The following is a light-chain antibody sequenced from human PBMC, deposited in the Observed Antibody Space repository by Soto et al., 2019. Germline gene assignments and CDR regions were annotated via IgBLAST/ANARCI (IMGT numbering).Light chain of an antibody. CDR3: QQSSSFPLT. CDR2: ATS. Sequence: DIQMTQSPSTLSGSVGDRVTITCRASQGIGNWLAWYQQKPGKAPKLLIYATSNLQSGVPSRFSGSGSGTDFTLTISSLQPEDFAAYYCQQSSSFPLTFGPGTKVDIK. J-gene: IGKJ3*01. V-gene: IGKV1-12*01. CDR1: QGIGNW.